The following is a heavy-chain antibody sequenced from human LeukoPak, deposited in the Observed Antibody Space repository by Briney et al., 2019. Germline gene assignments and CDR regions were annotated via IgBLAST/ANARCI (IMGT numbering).Heavy chain of an antibody. CDR3: ARGPIVVVPAAIHYYYMDV. J-gene: IGHJ6*03. D-gene: IGHD2-2*02. Sequence: PGGSLRLSCAASGFTFNSYWMAWVRQAPGKGLEWVANIKQDGNKKYYVDSVKGRFTISRDNAKNSLYLQMNSLRAEDTAVYYCARGPIVVVPAAIHYYYMDVWGKGTTVTVSS. V-gene: IGHV3-7*01. CDR1: GFTFNSYW. CDR2: IKQDGNKK.